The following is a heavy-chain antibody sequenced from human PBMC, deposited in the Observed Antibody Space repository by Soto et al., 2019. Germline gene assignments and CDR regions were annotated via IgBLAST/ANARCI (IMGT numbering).Heavy chain of an antibody. Sequence: QVQLQESGPGLVKPSQTLSLTCTVSGGSISSGGYYWSWIRQHPGKGLEWIGYIYYSGSTYYNPSLKSRVTISVDTSKNQFSLKLSSVTAADTAVHYCARDSPGRDIVAPNYGMDVWGQGTTVTVSS. D-gene: IGHD2-15*01. CDR2: IYYSGST. V-gene: IGHV4-31*03. CDR3: ARDSPGRDIVAPNYGMDV. J-gene: IGHJ6*02. CDR1: GGSISSGGYY.